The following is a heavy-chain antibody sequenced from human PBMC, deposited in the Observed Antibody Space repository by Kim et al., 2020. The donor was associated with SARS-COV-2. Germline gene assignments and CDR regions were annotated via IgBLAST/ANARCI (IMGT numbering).Heavy chain of an antibody. V-gene: IGHV3-30*04. CDR3: ARDLAYCGGDCYSGYYYYYGMDV. D-gene: IGHD2-21*01. Sequence: GGSLRLSCAASGFTFSSYAMHWVRQAPGKGLEWVAVISYDGSNKYYVDSVKGRFTISRDNSKNTLYLQMNSLRAEDTAVYYCARDLAYCGGDCYSGYYYYYGMDVWGQGTTVTVSS. CDR2: ISYDGSNK. CDR1: GFTFSSYA. J-gene: IGHJ6*02.